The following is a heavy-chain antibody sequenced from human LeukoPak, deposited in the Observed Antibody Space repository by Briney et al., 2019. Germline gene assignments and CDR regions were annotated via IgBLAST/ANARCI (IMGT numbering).Heavy chain of an antibody. J-gene: IGHJ4*02. CDR3: ARGPQRHRFDY. V-gene: IGHV4-34*01. Sequence: PSETLSLTCAVYGGSFSGYYWSWIRQPPGKGLEWIGEINHSGSTNYNPSLKSRVIISVDTSKNQFSLKLSSVTAADTAVYYCARGPQRHRFDYWGQGTLVTVSS. CDR1: GGSFSGYY. CDR2: INHSGST.